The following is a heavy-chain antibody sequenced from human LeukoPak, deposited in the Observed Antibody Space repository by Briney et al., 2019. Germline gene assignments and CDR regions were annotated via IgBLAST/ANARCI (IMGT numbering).Heavy chain of an antibody. V-gene: IGHV1-69*05. Sequence: SVKVSCKTSGGTFNNSAISWVRQAPGQGLEWLGGIMPLFGTAGYAQKFQGRDTITKDESTRTVYLELTSLTSDDTAVYYCARDVHGDYGSGWFDPWGQGTLVSVSS. CDR1: GGTFNNSA. D-gene: IGHD4-17*01. CDR3: ARDVHGDYGSGWFDP. CDR2: IMPLFGTA. J-gene: IGHJ5*02.